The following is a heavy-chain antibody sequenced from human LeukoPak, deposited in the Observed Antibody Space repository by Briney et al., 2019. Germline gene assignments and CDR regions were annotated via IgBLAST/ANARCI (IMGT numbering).Heavy chain of an antibody. V-gene: IGHV3-21*04. CDR3: ANLPDDTAMVQGGAAFDY. CDR2: ISSSSSYI. CDR1: GFTFSSYS. J-gene: IGHJ4*02. Sequence: PGGSLRLSCAASGFTFSSYSMNWVRQAPGKGLEWVSSISSSSSYIYYADSVKGRFTISRDNSKNTLYLQMNSLRAEDTAVYYCANLPDDTAMVQGGAAFDYWGQGTLVTVSS. D-gene: IGHD5-18*01.